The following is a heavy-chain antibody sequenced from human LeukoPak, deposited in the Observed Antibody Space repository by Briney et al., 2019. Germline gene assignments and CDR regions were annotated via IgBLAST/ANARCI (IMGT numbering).Heavy chain of an antibody. CDR2: ISGSGGVT. V-gene: IGHV3-23*01. J-gene: IGHJ4*02. D-gene: IGHD2-15*01. Sequence: PGGSLRLSCAASGFTFSSYAMSWVRQAPGKGLEWVSAISGSGGVTYYADSMKGRFTISRDNSKNTLYLQMSTLRAEDTAIYYCAKALGYCSGDTCRPLLDYWGQGTLVTVSS. CDR1: GFTFSSYA. CDR3: AKALGYCSGDTCRPLLDY.